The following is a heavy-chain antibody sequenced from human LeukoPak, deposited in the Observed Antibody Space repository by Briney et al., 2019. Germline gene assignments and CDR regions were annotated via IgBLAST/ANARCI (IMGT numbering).Heavy chain of an antibody. CDR2: INSDGSST. D-gene: IGHD4-17*01. Sequence: PGGSLRLSCAASGFTFSSYWMHWVRQAPGKGLVWVSRINSDGSSTSYADSVKGRFTISRDNAKNTLYLQMNSLRAEDTAVYYCARGGLDYGDYVGGGGRTWGQGTLVTVSS. J-gene: IGHJ5*02. CDR3: ARGGLDYGDYVGGGGRT. CDR1: GFTFSSYW. V-gene: IGHV3-74*01.